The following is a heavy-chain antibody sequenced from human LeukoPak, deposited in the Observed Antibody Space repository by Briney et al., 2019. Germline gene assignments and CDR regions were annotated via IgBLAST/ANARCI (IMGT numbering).Heavy chain of an antibody. CDR3: AHRPAPVGGPNFDY. D-gene: IGHD2-15*01. V-gene: IGHV2-5*01. J-gene: IGHJ4*02. CDR2: INWNDVK. Sequence: SGPTLANPTQTLTLTCTFTGSSLSTSGVGVGWIRQPPGKALESLAFINWNDVKRYSPSLKSRLTITKDTSKNQVVLTMTNMDPVDTATYFCAHRPAPVGGPNFDYWGQGTLVTVSS. CDR1: GSSLSTSGVG.